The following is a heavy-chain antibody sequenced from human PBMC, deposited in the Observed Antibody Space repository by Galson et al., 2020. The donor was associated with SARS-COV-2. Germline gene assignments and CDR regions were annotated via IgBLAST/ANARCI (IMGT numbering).Heavy chain of an antibody. D-gene: IGHD3-22*01. V-gene: IGHV4-61*01. J-gene: IGHJ4*02. Sequence: ASETLSLTCTVSGGSVSSGSYYWSWIRQPPGQGLEWIGYIYYSGRTNYNPSLKSRVTISVDTSKNQFSLKLSSVTAADTAVYYCARAGHYYDSSGYYYPLDYWGQGTLVTVSS. CDR3: ARAGHYYDSSGYYYPLDY. CDR1: GGSVSSGSYY. CDR2: IYYSGRT.